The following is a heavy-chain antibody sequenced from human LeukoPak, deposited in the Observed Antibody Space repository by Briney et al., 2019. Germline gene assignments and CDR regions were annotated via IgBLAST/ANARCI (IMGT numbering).Heavy chain of an antibody. Sequence: GGSLRLSCAASGFTFSSYWLSWVRQAPGEGLEWVANIKEDGSEKYYVDSVKGRFTISRDNAKNSLYLQMNSLRAEDTAVYYCARDPHDNWNGVDYWGQGTLVTVSS. D-gene: IGHD1-1*01. CDR2: IKEDGSEK. J-gene: IGHJ4*02. V-gene: IGHV3-7*01. CDR1: GFTFSSYW. CDR3: ARDPHDNWNGVDY.